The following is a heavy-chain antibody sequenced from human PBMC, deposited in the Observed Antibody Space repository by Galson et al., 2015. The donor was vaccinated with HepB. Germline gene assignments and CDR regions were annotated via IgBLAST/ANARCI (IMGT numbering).Heavy chain of an antibody. CDR1: GFTFSSHA. J-gene: IGHJ4*02. CDR2: ISGSGGST. CDR3: AKVYCSGGSCDSEAVDY. Sequence: SLRLSCAASGFTFSSHAMSWVRQAPGMGLEWVSGISGSGGSTYYADSVKGRFTISRDNSKNTVYLQMNSLRAEDTAVYYCAKVYCSGGSCDSEAVDYWGQGTLVTVSS. V-gene: IGHV3-23*01. D-gene: IGHD2-15*01.